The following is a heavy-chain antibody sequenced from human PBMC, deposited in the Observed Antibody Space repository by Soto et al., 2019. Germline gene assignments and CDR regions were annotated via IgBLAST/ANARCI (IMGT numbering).Heavy chain of an antibody. J-gene: IGHJ6*02. V-gene: IGHV5-51*01. CDR3: ARHATGGPYYYYGMDV. Sequence: GESLKISCDGSGYSFTIYCIGLVRQMPGKGLEWMGIIYPGDSDTRYSPSFQGQVTISADKSISTAYLQWSSLKASDTAMYYCARHATGGPYYYYGMDVWGQGTTVTVSS. D-gene: IGHD7-27*01. CDR2: IYPGDSDT. CDR1: GYSFTIYC.